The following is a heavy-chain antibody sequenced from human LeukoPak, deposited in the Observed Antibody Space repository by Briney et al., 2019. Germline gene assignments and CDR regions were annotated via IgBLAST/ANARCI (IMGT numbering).Heavy chain of an antibody. V-gene: IGHV4-59*10. D-gene: IGHD4-17*01. CDR3: ARVGSVETTGYYFDY. Sequence: SETLSLTCAVYGGSFSGYYWSWIRQPAGKGLEWIGRIYTSGSTNYDPSLKSRVTISVDTSKNQFSLKLSSVTAADTAVYYCARVGSVETTGYYFDYWGQGTLVTVSS. CDR2: IYTSGST. J-gene: IGHJ4*02. CDR1: GGSFSGYY.